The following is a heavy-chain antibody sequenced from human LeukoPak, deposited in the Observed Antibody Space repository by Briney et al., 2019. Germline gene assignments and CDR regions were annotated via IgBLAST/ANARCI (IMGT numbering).Heavy chain of an antibody. CDR2: FSGSGGNT. CDR1: GFTFSRHG. V-gene: IGHV3-23*01. D-gene: IGHD1-14*01. J-gene: IGHJ4*02. CDR3: AKSGLTRFDY. Sequence: GGTLRLSCAASGFTFSRHGMNWVRQAPGKGLEWVSSFSGSGGNTYYADSVKGRFTISRDNSKNTLYLQMNSLRAEDRAVYYCAKSGLTRFDYWGQGTLVTVSS.